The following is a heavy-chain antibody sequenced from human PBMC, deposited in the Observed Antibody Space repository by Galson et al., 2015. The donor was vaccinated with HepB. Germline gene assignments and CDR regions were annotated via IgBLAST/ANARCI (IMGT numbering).Heavy chain of an antibody. CDR2: ISYDGVDK. CDR1: GFTFSSHA. CDR3: ARAEVPFSSGWDYYDH. J-gene: IGHJ4*02. V-gene: IGHV3-30*03. D-gene: IGHD6-19*01. Sequence: SLRLSCAVSGFTFSSHAMHWVRQAPGEGLEWVADISYDGVDKYYADYVKGRFTISRDNAKNTLYLQMSSLTTADTAVYYCARAEVPFSSGWDYYDHWGQGTRVTVSS.